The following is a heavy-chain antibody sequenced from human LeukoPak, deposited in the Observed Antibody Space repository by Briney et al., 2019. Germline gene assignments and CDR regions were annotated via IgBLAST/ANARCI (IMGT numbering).Heavy chain of an antibody. J-gene: IGHJ6*03. D-gene: IGHD3-10*01. CDR1: GFTFSSYD. Sequence: PGGSLRLSCAASGFTFSSYDMTWVRQAPGQGLEWVSGISGSGGNTYYADSVKGRFTISRDNSKNTLYLQMNSLRAEDTAVYYFTKAPRWEYGSGSRIYYLYMDVWGKGTTVTVSS. CDR3: TKAPRWEYGSGSRIYYLYMDV. CDR2: ISGSGGNT. V-gene: IGHV3-23*01.